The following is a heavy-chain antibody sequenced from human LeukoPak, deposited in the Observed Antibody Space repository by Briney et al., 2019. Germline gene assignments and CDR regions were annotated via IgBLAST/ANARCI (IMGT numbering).Heavy chain of an antibody. D-gene: IGHD1-26*01. CDR2: LYYDGRT. V-gene: IGHV4-39*01. J-gene: IGHJ5*02. CDR3: ARRRGKWDVNWFDP. CDR1: GFTFSSYAMH. Sequence: PGGSLRLSCAASGFTFSSYAMHWVRQPPGKGLDWIGSLYYDGRTYYNPSLESRLTISVDTSNNQFSLKLTSVTATDTAVYYCARRRGKWDVNWFDPWGQGTLVTVSS.